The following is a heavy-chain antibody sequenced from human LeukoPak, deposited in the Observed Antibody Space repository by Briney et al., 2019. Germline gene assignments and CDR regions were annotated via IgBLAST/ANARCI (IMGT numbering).Heavy chain of an antibody. CDR1: GFTFNNYA. D-gene: IGHD3-22*01. Sequence: GGSLRLSCAASGFTFNNYAMSWVRQAPGKGLEWVSAISGSGGSTYDTDSMKDRFTISRDNSKNTLYLQMNSLRAEDTAVYYCARDLHYYDNGGNGYWGQGTLVTVSS. CDR2: ISGSGGST. V-gene: IGHV3-23*01. J-gene: IGHJ4*02. CDR3: ARDLHYYDNGGNGY.